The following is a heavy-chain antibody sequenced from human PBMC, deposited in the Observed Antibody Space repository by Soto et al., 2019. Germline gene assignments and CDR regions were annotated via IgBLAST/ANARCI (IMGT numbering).Heavy chain of an antibody. CDR1: GFTFSTYN. CDR3: ARDLTPSRGDLGGMDV. CDR2: ISSSTKT. Sequence: LRLSCVGSGFTFSTYNMNWVRQAPGKGLEWVSSISSSTKTYNADSVKGRFTISRDNAKNSLYLQMNSLRAEDTAVYYCARDLTPSRGDLGGMDVWGQGTTVTVSS. D-gene: IGHD3-16*01. J-gene: IGHJ6*02. V-gene: IGHV3-21*01.